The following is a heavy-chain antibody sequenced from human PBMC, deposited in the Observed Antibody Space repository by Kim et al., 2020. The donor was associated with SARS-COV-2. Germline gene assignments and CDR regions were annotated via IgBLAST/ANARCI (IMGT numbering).Heavy chain of an antibody. CDR2: IYPGDSDT. D-gene: IGHD3-16*01. V-gene: IGHV5-51*01. J-gene: IGHJ3*02. CDR1: GYSFTSYW. CDR3: ARYPIMITFGGVSANAFDI. Sequence: GESLKISCKGSGYSFTSYWIGWVRQMPGKGLEWMGIIYPGDSDTRYSPSFQGQVTISADKSISTAYLQGSSLKASDTAMYYCARYPIMITFGGVSANAFDIWGQGTMVTVSS.